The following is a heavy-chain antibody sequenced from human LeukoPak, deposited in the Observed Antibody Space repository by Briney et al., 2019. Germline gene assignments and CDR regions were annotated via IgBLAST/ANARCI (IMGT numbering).Heavy chain of an antibody. Sequence: GGSLRLSCAASGFTFSSYWMSWVRQAPGEGLEWVANIKQDGGEKYYVDSVKGRFTISRDNAKNSLYLQMNSLRAEDTAVYYCGKDCVKRAVDYWGQGTLVTVSS. J-gene: IGHJ4*02. D-gene: IGHD3-16*02. V-gene: IGHV3-7*01. CDR1: GFTFSSYW. CDR3: GKDCVKRAVDY. CDR2: IKQDGGEK.